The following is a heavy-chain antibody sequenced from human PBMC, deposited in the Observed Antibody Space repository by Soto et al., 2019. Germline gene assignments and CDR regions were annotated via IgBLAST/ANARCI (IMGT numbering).Heavy chain of an antibody. V-gene: IGHV3-64D*06. CDR3: VKDMGQAAVGIRSPYGLDV. J-gene: IGHJ6*02. D-gene: IGHD6-13*01. CDR1: GFTVSSFG. Sequence: SLRLSCSGSGFTVSSFGMHWVRQAPGKGLEHVSTLSSNGIGTYYADSVKGRFTFSRDTSKNTLYLQMSSLRTEDTAVYYCVKDMGQAAVGIRSPYGLDVWGLGTTVTVSS. CDR2: LSSNGIGT.